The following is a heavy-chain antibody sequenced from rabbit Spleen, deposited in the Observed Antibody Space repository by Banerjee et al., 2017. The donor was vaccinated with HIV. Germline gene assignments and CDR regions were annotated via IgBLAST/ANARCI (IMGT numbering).Heavy chain of an antibody. CDR1: GFTLSSYY. V-gene: IGHV1S7*01. J-gene: IGHJ6*01. CDR3: ARDGAGGSYFAL. D-gene: IGHD8-1*01. Sequence: QQLEESGGGLVKPEGSLTLTCTASGFTLSSYYMNWVRQAPGKGLEWIGYIDPVFGITYYANWVNGRFSISRENAQNTVFLQMTSLTAADTATYFCARDGAGGSYFALWGQGTLVTVS. CDR2: IDPVFGIT.